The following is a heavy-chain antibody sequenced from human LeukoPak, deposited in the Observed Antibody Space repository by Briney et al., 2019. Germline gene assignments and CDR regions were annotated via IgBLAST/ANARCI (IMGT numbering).Heavy chain of an antibody. CDR1: VDSVSTNSVA. CDR2: TYYRSKWNN. V-gene: IGHV6-1*01. Sequence: SQTLSLTCAISVDSVSTNSVAWNWIRQSPSSGLEWLGRTYYRSKWNNDYAVSVRSRKAINPDTSKNQISLQLNSVTPDDTALYFCARGRYSGFDLWGQGTMATVSS. D-gene: IGHD2-15*01. J-gene: IGHJ3*01. CDR3: ARGRYSGFDL.